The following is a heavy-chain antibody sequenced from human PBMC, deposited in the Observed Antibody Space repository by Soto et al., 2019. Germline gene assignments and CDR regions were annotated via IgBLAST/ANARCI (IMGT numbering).Heavy chain of an antibody. CDR1: GFTFSSYG. Sequence: PGGSLRLSCAASGFTFSSYGMHWVRQAPGKGLEWVAVISYDGSNKYYADSVKGRFTISRDNSKNTLYLQMNSLRAEDTAAYYCAKDRSTPSPVWGQGTLVTVSS. D-gene: IGHD2-2*01. J-gene: IGHJ4*02. V-gene: IGHV3-30*18. CDR2: ISYDGSNK. CDR3: AKDRSTPSPV.